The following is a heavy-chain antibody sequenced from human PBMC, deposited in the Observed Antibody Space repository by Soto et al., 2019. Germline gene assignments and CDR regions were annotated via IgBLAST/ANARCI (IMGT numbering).Heavy chain of an antibody. V-gene: IGHV1-3*01. D-gene: IGHD3-3*01. J-gene: IGHJ6*02. CDR2: INGGNGNT. CDR3: ARATGYDFWSGYYYYFYGMDV. Sequence: GASVKVSCKASGYSFVTYSIHWVRQAPGQSLEWMGWINGGNGNTYYSQKFQGRVTIARDTSASTASMELSSLRSEDTAVYYCARATGYDFWSGYYYYFYGMDVWGQGTTVTVS. CDR1: GYSFVTYS.